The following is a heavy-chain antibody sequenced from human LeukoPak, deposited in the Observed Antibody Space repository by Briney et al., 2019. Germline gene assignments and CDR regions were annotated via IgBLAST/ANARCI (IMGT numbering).Heavy chain of an antibody. CDR3: TAGLPFDY. CDR2: IKSKTDGATT. J-gene: IGHJ4*02. CDR1: GFTFSNAW. Sequence: GGSLRLSCAASGFTFSNAWMSWVRQAPGKGLEWVGRIKSKTDGATTDYAAPVKGRFTIPRDDPKNTLYLQMNSLKMEDTAVYYCTAGLPFDYWGQGTLVTVSS. V-gene: IGHV3-15*01.